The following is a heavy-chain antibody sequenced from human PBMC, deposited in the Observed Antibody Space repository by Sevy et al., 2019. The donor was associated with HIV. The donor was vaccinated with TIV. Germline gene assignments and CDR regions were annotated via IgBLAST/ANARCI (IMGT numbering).Heavy chain of an antibody. CDR2: IFSSGST. CDR3: VSLFLSYRSGWSYFDY. V-gene: IGHV3-66*02. Sequence: GGSLRLSCAISGFTVNDKYIIWVRQAPGKGLEWVSVIFSSGSTYYADAAKGRFTISRDNSKNTVDLQMNGVTAEDTAVYYCVSLFLSYRSGWSYFDYWGQGTLVTVSS. CDR1: GFTVNDKY. D-gene: IGHD6-19*01. J-gene: IGHJ4*02.